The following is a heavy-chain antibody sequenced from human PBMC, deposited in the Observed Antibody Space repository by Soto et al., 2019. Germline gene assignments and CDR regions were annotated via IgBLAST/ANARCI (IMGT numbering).Heavy chain of an antibody. Sequence: HLGGSLRLSCAVSGFSSSSYAMAWVRQAPGKGLEWVSAISGSGGNTYYADSAKGRFTISRDNSKNTLYLQMNSLRAEDTAVYYCARDPSYDFWSEFDYWGQGTLVTVSS. J-gene: IGHJ4*02. V-gene: IGHV3-23*01. D-gene: IGHD3-3*01. CDR1: GFSSSSYA. CDR3: ARDPSYDFWSEFDY. CDR2: ISGSGGNT.